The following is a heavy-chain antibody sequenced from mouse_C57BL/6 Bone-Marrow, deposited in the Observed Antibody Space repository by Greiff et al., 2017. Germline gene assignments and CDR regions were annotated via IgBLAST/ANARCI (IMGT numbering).Heavy chain of an antibody. Sequence: VQLQQSGAELVRPGASVTLSCKASGYTFTDYEMHWVKQTPVHGLVWIGAIDPETGGTAYNQKFKGKAILTADKSSSTAYMELRSLTSEDSAVYYCTTHYGLYFDYWGQGTTLTVSS. J-gene: IGHJ2*01. CDR2: IDPETGGT. CDR1: GYTFTDYE. CDR3: TTHYGLYFDY. V-gene: IGHV1-15*01. D-gene: IGHD1-1*01.